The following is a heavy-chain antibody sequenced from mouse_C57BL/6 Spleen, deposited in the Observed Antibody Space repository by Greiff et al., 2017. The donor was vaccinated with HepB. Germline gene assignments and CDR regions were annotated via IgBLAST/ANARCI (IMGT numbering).Heavy chain of an antibody. J-gene: IGHJ1*03. V-gene: IGHV5-4*01. D-gene: IGHD2-5*01. CDR3: ARDYSKRYFDV. CDR1: GFTFSSYA. Sequence: EVKLVESGGGLVKPGGSLKLSCAASGFTFSSYAMSWVRQTPEKRLEWVATISDGGSYTYYPDNVKGRFTISRDNAKHNLYLQMSHLKSEDTAMYYCARDYSKRYFDVWGTGTTVTVSS. CDR2: ISDGGSYT.